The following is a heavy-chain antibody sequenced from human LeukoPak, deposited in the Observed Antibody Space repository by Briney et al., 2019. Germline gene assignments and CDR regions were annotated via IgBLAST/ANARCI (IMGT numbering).Heavy chain of an antibody. Sequence: GGSLRLSCAASGFTFSSYWMHWVRQAPGKGLVWVSRINTDGSSTSYADSVKGRFTISRDNAKNTLYLQMNSLIAEDTAVYYCATSQYYDFWSGYSWYFDYWGQGTLVTVSS. CDR2: INTDGSST. CDR1: GFTFSSYW. CDR3: ATSQYYDFWSGYSWYFDY. D-gene: IGHD3-3*01. V-gene: IGHV3-74*01. J-gene: IGHJ4*02.